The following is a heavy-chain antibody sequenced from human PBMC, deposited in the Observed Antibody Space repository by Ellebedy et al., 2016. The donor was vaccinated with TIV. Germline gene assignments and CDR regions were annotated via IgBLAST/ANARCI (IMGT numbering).Heavy chain of an antibody. CDR2: IKHDGSEK. V-gene: IGHV3-7*01. CDR3: ARDKVEGPTTFNY. CDR1: GFTFSTYW. Sequence: GGSLRLXCAASGFTFSTYWLSWVRQAPGKGLEWVATIKHDGSEKYFVDSVKGRFTISRDNAKNSLCLQMNSLRAEDTAVYYCARDKVEGPTTFNYWGQGALVTVSS. J-gene: IGHJ4*02. D-gene: IGHD1-26*01.